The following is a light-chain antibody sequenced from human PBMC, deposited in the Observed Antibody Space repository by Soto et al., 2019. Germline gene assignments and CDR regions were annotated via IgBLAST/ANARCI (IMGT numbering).Light chain of an antibody. CDR2: WAS. J-gene: IGKJ1*01. CDR3: QQYLHTPRT. Sequence: DIVMTQSPDSLAVSLGERATINCKSSQSVLYSSNNKNYLAWYQQKAGQPPKLLIYWASTRQSGVPERFSGSGTGTDFTLTISNLQAEDVAVYYCQQYLHTPRTFGQGTKVDIK. CDR1: QSVLYSSNNKNY. V-gene: IGKV4-1*01.